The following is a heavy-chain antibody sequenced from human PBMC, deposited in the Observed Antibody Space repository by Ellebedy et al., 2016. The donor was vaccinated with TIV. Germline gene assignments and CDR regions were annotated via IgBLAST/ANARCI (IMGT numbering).Heavy chain of an antibody. CDR2: IAIDGTT. CDR1: ELTANGHY. V-gene: IGHV3-66*01. CDR3: AKETFNDVDLEAWGIFDI. Sequence: GESLKISCAASELTANGHYMSLVRQAPGKGLAVVSVIAIDGTTYYADSVQGRFILTTDTSNRNLHLQMNSLRAEDTAVYDCAKETFNDVDLEAWGIFDIWGQGTRVTVSS. J-gene: IGHJ3*02. D-gene: IGHD1-1*01.